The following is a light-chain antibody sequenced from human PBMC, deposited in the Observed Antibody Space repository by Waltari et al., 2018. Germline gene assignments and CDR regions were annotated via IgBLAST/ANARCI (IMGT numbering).Light chain of an antibody. CDR3: CSYSGSGSFPYV. CDR2: DVI. V-gene: IGLV2-23*02. J-gene: IGLJ1*01. Sequence: QSALTQPASASGSPGQSITISCTGSSNNIGFYDLVPWYQQHPGKAPKLLIFDVIKRPAGVSDRFSVPKSGNTASLTISGLQTEDDADYYCCSYSGSGSFPYVFGPGTRVAVL. CDR1: SNNIGFYDL.